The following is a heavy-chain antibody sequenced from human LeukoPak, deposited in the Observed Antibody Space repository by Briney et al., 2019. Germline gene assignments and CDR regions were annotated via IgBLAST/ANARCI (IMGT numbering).Heavy chain of an antibody. CDR1: GGSFNIYY. J-gene: IGHJ6*03. CDR2: MNDGGTI. V-gene: IGHV4-34*01. D-gene: IGHD1-7*01. CDR3: ARRWNYGRNYYIDV. Sequence: SETLSLTCAVYGGSFNIYYWSWIRQSPEKGLEWIGEMNDGGTINYNPSLLSRVTISLDRSKNQFSLKLTSVTTADMAVYYCARRWNYGRNYYIDVWGNGATVSVSS.